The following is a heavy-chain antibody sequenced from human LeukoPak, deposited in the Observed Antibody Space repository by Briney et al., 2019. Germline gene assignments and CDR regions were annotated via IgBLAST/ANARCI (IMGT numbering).Heavy chain of an antibody. J-gene: IGHJ5*02. D-gene: IGHD3-9*01. V-gene: IGHV4-4*07. CDR2: IYTSGST. Sequence: SETLSLTCTVSGGSISSYYWSWIRQPAGKGLEWIGRIYTSGSTNYNPSLKSRVTMSVDTCKNQFSLKLSSVTAAYTAVYYCARHAFFDWSNWFDPWGQGTLVTVSS. CDR1: GGSISSYY. CDR3: ARHAFFDWSNWFDP.